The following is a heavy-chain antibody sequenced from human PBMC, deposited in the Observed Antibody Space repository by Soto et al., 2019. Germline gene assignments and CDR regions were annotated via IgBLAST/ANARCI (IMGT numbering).Heavy chain of an antibody. Sequence: PGGSLRLSCAASGFTFSSYGMSWVRQAPGKGLEWVSVISGSGGSTYYADYVKGRFTISRDNSKNTLYLQMNSLRAEDTAVYYCAKDSPYGSGSYYGYSGYGMDVWGQGTTVTVSS. CDR1: GFTFSSYG. CDR3: AKDSPYGSGSYYGYSGYGMDV. D-gene: IGHD3-10*01. V-gene: IGHV3-23*01. CDR2: ISGSGGST. J-gene: IGHJ6*02.